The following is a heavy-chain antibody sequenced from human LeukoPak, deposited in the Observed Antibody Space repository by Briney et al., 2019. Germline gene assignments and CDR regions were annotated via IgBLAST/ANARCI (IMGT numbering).Heavy chain of an antibody. Sequence: GGSLRLSCAASGFTFSSYAMSWVRQAPGKGLEWVSAISGSGGSTYYADSVKGRFTISRDNSKNTLYLQMNSLRAEDTAVYYCAKDLYAFKGTVTKRVDYWGQGTLVNVSS. CDR1: GFTFSSYA. CDR3: AKDLYAFKGTVTKRVDY. D-gene: IGHD4-17*01. CDR2: ISGSGGST. V-gene: IGHV3-23*01. J-gene: IGHJ4*02.